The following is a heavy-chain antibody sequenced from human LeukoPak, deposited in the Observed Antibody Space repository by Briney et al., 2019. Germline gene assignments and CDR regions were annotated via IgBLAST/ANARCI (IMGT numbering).Heavy chain of an antibody. CDR3: ARGAWGAGPDY. D-gene: IGHD3-16*01. V-gene: IGHV1-2*02. CDR2: INPSSGGT. J-gene: IGHJ4*02. CDR1: GYTFTDYY. Sequence: ASVKVSCKASGYTFTDYYIHWVRQAPGQGLEWMGWINPSSGGTVYAQRFQGRVTMTRDTSITTAYMELSNLESDDTAVYYCARGAWGAGPDYWGQGTLVTVSS.